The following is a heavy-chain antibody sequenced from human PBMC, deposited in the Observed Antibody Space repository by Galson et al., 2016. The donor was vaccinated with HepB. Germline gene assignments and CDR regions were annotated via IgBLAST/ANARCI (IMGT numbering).Heavy chain of an antibody. CDR2: MSGNGGTT. Sequence: SLRLSCAAPGFTFSSYAMSWVRQAPGKGLEWVSAMSGNGGTTYYADSVKGRFTILRDNSKNTVYLQVNSLRAEDTAVYFCAKQSPGRTGVPPYYYYYYGIDVWGPGTTVTVSS. CDR1: GFTFSSYA. CDR3: AKQSPGRTGVPPYYYYYYGIDV. J-gene: IGHJ6*02. D-gene: IGHD1-1*01. V-gene: IGHV3-23*01.